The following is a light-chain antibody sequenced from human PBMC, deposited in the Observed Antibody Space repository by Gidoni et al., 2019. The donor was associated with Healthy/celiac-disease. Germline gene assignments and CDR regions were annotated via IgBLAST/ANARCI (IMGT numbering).Light chain of an antibody. Sequence: DIQMTQSPSSLSASVGDRVTITCRASQSISSYLNWYQQKPGKAPKLLIYAASSLQSGVPSRFSGSGSGTDFTLTISSLQPEDFATYYCQQSYSTPPTXXXXTKXEIK. CDR2: AAS. V-gene: IGKV1-39*01. CDR1: QSISSY. J-gene: IGKJ1*01. CDR3: QQSYSTPPT.